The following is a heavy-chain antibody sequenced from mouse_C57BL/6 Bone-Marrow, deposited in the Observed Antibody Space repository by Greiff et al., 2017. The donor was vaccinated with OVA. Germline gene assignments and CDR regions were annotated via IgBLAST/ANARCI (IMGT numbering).Heavy chain of an antibody. CDR1: GYTFTSYW. D-gene: IGHD1-1*01. CDR2: IDPNSGGT. CDR3: ARPDYYGYYFDY. Sequence: QVQLLQPGAELVKPGASVKLSCKASGYTFTSYWMHWVKQRPGRGLEWIGRIDPNSGGTKYNEKFKSKATLTVDKPSSTAYMQLSSLTSEDSAVYYCARPDYYGYYFDYWGQGTTLTVSS. J-gene: IGHJ2*01. V-gene: IGHV1-72*01.